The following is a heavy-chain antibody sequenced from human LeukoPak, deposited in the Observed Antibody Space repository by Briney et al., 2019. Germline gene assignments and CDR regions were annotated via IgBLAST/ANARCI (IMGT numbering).Heavy chain of an antibody. J-gene: IGHJ4*02. V-gene: IGHV3-23*01. CDR3: AKDRYSYTYQFDY. CDR1: GFTFSSYA. Sequence: GGSLRLSCAASGFTFSSYAMSWVRQAPGKGLEWVSAISGSGGSTYYADSVKGRFTISRDNSKNTLYLQINSLRAEDTAVYYCAKDRYSYTYQFDYWGQGTLVTVSS. D-gene: IGHD5-18*01. CDR2: ISGSGGST.